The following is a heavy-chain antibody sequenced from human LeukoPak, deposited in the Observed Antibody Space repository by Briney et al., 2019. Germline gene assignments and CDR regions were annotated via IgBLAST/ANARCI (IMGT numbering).Heavy chain of an antibody. Sequence: GGSLRLSCAASGFTFSSYAMSWVRQAPGKGLEWVSAISGSGASTYYADSVKGRFTISRDNSKNTVYLQMNSLRAEDTAVYYCAKASAMIVVVSKHFDYWGQGTLVTVSS. J-gene: IGHJ4*02. CDR2: ISGSGAST. D-gene: IGHD3-22*01. CDR1: GFTFSSYA. V-gene: IGHV3-23*01. CDR3: AKASAMIVVVSKHFDY.